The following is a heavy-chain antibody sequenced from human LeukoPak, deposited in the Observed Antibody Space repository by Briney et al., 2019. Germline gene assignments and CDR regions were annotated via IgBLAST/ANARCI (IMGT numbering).Heavy chain of an antibody. CDR1: GVTFSSYS. Sequence: PGGSLRLSCAASGVTFSSYSMNWVRQAPGKGLEWVSSISSSSSYIYYADSVKGRFTISRDNAKNSLYLQMNSLRAEDTAVYYCASERQYGSGPRDWGQGTLVTVSS. CDR2: ISSSSSYI. V-gene: IGHV3-21*01. J-gene: IGHJ4*02. CDR3: ASERQYGSGPRD. D-gene: IGHD3-10*01.